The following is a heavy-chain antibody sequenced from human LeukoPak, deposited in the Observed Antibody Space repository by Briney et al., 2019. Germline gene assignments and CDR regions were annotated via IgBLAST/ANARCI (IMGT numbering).Heavy chain of an antibody. CDR2: IYHSGST. CDR1: GGSISSGGYY. J-gene: IGHJ6*03. Sequence: SQTLSLTCTVSGGSISSGGYYWSWIRQPPGKGLEWIGYIYHSGSTYYNPSLKSRVTISVDRSKNQFSLKLSSVTAADTAVYYCARRPAAITHYYYYMDVWGKGTTVTVSS. CDR3: ARRPAAITHYYYYMDV. V-gene: IGHV4-30-2*01. D-gene: IGHD2-2*01.